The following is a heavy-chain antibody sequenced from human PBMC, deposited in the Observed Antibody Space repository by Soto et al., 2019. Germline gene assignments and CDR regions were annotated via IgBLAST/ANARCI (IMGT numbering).Heavy chain of an antibody. CDR2: ISYSGGT. CDR3: ARVLSTGVLNRGFFDC. V-gene: IGHV4-39*01. J-gene: IGHJ4*02. Sequence: QLQLQESGPGLVKPSETLSLTCTVSGGSISSSDYYWGWIRQPPGKGLECIGSISYSGGTFYSASLKSRVSISVDTSKNQFSLKLNSMTAADTAVYYCARVLSTGVLNRGFFDCWGQGTLVTVSS. D-gene: IGHD3-9*01. CDR1: GGSISSSDYY.